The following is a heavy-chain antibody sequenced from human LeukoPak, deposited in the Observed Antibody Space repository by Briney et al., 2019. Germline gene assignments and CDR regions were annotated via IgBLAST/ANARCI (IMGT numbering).Heavy chain of an antibody. D-gene: IGHD6-19*01. V-gene: IGHV1-69*02. Sequence: ASVNVSCKASGGTFSSYTISWVRQAPGQGLEWMGRIIPILGIANYAQKFQGRVTITADKSTSTGYMELSSLRSEDTAVYYCATFGYIAVAAPWHWYFDLWGRGTLVTVSS. J-gene: IGHJ2*01. CDR3: ATFGYIAVAAPWHWYFDL. CDR2: IIPILGIA. CDR1: GGTFSSYT.